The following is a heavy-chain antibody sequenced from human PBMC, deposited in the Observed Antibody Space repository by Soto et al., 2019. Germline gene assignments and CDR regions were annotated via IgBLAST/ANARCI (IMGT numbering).Heavy chain of an antibody. V-gene: IGHV3-9*01. CDR3: AKDIYDGYCSGGSCSAGAFDI. Sequence: EVQLVESGGGLVQPGRSLRLSCAASGFTFDDYAMHWVRQAPGKGLEWVSGISWNSGSIGYADSVKGRFTISRDNAKNSLYLQMNSLRAEDTALYYCAKDIYDGYCSGGSCSAGAFDIWGQGTMVTVSS. J-gene: IGHJ3*02. D-gene: IGHD2-15*01. CDR1: GFTFDDYA. CDR2: ISWNSGSI.